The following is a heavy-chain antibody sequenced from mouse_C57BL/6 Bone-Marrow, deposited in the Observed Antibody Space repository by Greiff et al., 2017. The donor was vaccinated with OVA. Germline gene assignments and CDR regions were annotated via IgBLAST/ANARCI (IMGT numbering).Heavy chain of an antibody. J-gene: IGHJ3*01. V-gene: IGHV1-55*01. CDR2: FYPGSGST. D-gene: IGHD2-4*01. Sequence: QVQLQQPGAELVKPGASVKMSCKASGYTFTSYWITWVKQRPGQGLEWIGDFYPGSGSTNYNEKFKSKATLTVDTSSSTAYMQLSSLTSEDSAVYYGARSGYDYAWFAYWGQGTLVTVSA. CDR3: ARSGYDYAWFAY. CDR1: GYTFTSYW.